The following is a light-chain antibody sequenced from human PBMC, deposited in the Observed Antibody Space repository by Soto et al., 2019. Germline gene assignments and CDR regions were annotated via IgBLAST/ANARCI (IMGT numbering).Light chain of an antibody. Sequence: DIRMTQSPSTLSASVGDRVTITCRASQRISSWLAWYQQKPGKAPTLLIYDSYNLESGVPSRFSGSASGTEFTLTISSLQPDDYATYYFKHYNVDSPQWPFGQGTKVEIK. CDR1: QRISSW. CDR2: DSY. J-gene: IGKJ1*01. V-gene: IGKV1-5*01. CDR3: KHYNVDSPQWP.